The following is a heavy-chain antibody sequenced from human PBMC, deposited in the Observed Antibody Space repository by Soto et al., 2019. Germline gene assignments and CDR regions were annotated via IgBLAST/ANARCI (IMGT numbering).Heavy chain of an antibody. CDR2: IYSGGST. CDR1: GFTVSSNY. Sequence: GGSLRLSSAASGFTVSSNYMSWVRQAPGKGLEWVSVIYSGGSTYYADSVKGRFTISRDNSKNTLYLQMNSLRAEDTAVYYCARDRTYNWHYGYYYTDVCGKGTTVTVSS. D-gene: IGHD1-20*01. J-gene: IGHJ6*03. CDR3: ARDRTYNWHYGYYYTDV. V-gene: IGHV3-66*01.